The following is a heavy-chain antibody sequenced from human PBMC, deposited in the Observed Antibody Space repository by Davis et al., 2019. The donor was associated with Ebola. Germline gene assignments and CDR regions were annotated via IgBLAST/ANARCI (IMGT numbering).Heavy chain of an antibody. D-gene: IGHD3-10*01. V-gene: IGHV4-4*07. CDR3: AREPLYGSGYYYYYYGMDV. CDR1: GGSISSYY. CDR2: IYTSGST. Sequence: SETLSLTCTVSGGSISSYYWSWIRQPAGKGLEWIGRIYTSGSTNYNPSLKSRVTMSVDTSKNQFSLKLSSVTAADTAVYYCAREPLYGSGYYYYYYGMDVWGQGTTVTVSS. J-gene: IGHJ6*02.